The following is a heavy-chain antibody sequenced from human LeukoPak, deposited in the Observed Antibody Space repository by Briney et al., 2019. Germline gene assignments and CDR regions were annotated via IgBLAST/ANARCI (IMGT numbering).Heavy chain of an antibody. J-gene: IGHJ4*02. CDR1: GYTFISYG. CDR2: ISAYNGNT. V-gene: IGHV1-18*03. D-gene: IGHD6-19*01. CDR3: ARDGGAVAGTLDY. Sequence: ASVKVSCKASGYTFISYGISWVRQAPGQGLEWMGWISAYNGNTKYSQEFQGRVTITRDTSASTAYMELSSLRSEDMAVYYCARDGGAVAGTLDYWGQGTLVTVSS.